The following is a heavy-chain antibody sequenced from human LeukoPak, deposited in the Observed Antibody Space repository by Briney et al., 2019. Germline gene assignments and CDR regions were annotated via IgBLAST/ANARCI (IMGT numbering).Heavy chain of an antibody. CDR1: GYTFTHYG. CDR3: ARDPSNTSGYYAYFDD. CDR2: ISCYNGYT. Sequence: ASVEVSCKASGYTFTHYGISGVRQAPGQELEGMGWISCYNGYTHYAQKFQGRMILTTDKSASTDYMEVRSLRSDGTAVYYCARDPSNTSGYYAYFDDWGQGTVDTVSP. D-gene: IGHD6-19*01. J-gene: IGHJ4*02. V-gene: IGHV1-18*01.